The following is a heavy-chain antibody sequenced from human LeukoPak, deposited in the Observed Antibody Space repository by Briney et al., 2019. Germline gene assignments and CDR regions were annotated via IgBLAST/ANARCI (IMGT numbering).Heavy chain of an antibody. D-gene: IGHD6-6*01. Sequence: SETLSLTCTVSGGSLSSSSSYWGWIRQPPGKGLEWIGSIYYSGSTYYNPSLKSRVTISLDTSKNQFSLKLSSVTAADTAVYYCARDQSSSSHYYYYYMDVWGKGTTVTVSS. CDR1: GGSLSSSSSY. J-gene: IGHJ6*03. V-gene: IGHV4-39*07. CDR3: ARDQSSSSHYYYYYMDV. CDR2: IYYSGST.